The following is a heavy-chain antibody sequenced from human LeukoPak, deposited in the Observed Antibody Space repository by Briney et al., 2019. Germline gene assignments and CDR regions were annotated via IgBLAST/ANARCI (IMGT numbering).Heavy chain of an antibody. CDR2: VGRDGSEK. Sequence: PGGSLRLSCAASGFTFSDYWMTWVRQLPGNGREWVANVGRDGSEKNYVDSVEGRFTISRDNAKKSLDLEMNSLRVEDTALYYCAKVGTWELQRVFENWGQGTLVTVSS. CDR1: GFTFSDYW. J-gene: IGHJ4*02. D-gene: IGHD1-26*01. CDR3: AKVGTWELQRVFEN. V-gene: IGHV3-7*01.